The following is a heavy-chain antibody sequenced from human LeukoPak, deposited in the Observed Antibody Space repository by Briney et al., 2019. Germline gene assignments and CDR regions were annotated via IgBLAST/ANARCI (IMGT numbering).Heavy chain of an antibody. CDR3: ARESSWELLGAGDY. D-gene: IGHD1-26*01. V-gene: IGHV1-58*02. CDR1: GFTFTRSA. J-gene: IGHJ4*02. CDR2: IVVGSGNT. Sequence: GTSVKVSCKASGFTFTRSAMQWVRQARGQRLEWIGWIVVGSGNTNYAQKFQERVTITRDMSTSTAYMELSSLRSEDTAVYYCARESSWELLGAGDYWGQGTLVTVSS.